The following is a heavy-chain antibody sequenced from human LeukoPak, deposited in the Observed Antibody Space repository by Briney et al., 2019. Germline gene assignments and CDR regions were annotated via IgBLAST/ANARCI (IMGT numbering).Heavy chain of an antibody. CDR3: ARDNSSGWYNWFDP. J-gene: IGHJ5*02. D-gene: IGHD6-19*01. V-gene: IGHV4-4*07. CDR2: IYTSGST. Sequence: SETLSLTCTVSDGSISSYYWSWIRQPAGKGLEWIGRIYTSGSTNYNPSLKSRVTMSVDTSKNQFSLKLSSVTAADTAVYYCARDNSSGWYNWFDPWGQGTLVTVSS. CDR1: DGSISSYY.